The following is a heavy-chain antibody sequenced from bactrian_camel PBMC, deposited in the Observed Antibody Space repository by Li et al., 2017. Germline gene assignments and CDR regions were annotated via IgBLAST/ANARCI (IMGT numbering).Heavy chain of an antibody. J-gene: IGHJ6*01. CDR1: GYDVSRGY. Sequence: QVQLVESGGGSVESGGSLRLSCAASGYDVSRGYMAWFRQAPGKEREGIATIDSDGDTAYVESMKGRFTISLEHAENTVYLQMNNLKPADSGVYYCVKDDWGWSFGSWGQGTQVTVS. V-gene: IGHV3S53*01. D-gene: IGHD5*01. CDR3: VKDDWGWSFGS. CDR2: IDSDGDT.